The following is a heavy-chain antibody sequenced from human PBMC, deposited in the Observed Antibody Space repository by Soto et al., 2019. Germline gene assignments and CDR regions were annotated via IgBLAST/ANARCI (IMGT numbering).Heavy chain of an antibody. D-gene: IGHD4-17*01. CDR1: GGSISPYY. V-gene: IGHV4-59*01. CDR3: ARALDYGDYNY. CDR2: LHYSGIT. Sequence: QVLLQESGPGLVKPSETLSLTCTVSGGSISPYYWSWIRQPPGKGLEWVGYLHYSGITNYNPSLESRVTISPDTSKNQFSRMLRSVTAADTAVYYCARALDYGDYNYWGQGTLVTVSS. J-gene: IGHJ4*02.